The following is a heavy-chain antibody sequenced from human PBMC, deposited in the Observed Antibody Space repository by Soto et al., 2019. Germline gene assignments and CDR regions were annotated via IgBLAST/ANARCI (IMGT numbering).Heavy chain of an antibody. V-gene: IGHV1-18*01. CDR3: ARVVPGAEAWFGP. CDR1: GYTFSNYG. Sequence: ASVKVSCKTSGYTFSNYGITWVRQAPGQPLEWLGWISLYSDGTNYAQKSQGRVSMTTDTSTTTAYMELRSLRSDDTAVYYCARVVPGAEAWFGPWGQGTLVTVSS. J-gene: IGHJ5*02. CDR2: ISLYSDGT. D-gene: IGHD2-2*01.